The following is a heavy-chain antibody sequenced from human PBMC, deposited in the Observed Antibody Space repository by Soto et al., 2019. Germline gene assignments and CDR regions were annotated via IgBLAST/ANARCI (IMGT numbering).Heavy chain of an antibody. CDR1: GGTFSSYA. D-gene: IGHD4-17*01. Sequence: SVKVSCKSSGGTFSSYAISWVRQAPGQGLEWMGGIIPIFGTANYAQKFQGRVTITADESTSTAYMELSSLRSEDTAVYYCARGVFYGGNSYFDYWGQGTLVTVSS. CDR3: ARGVFYGGNSYFDY. J-gene: IGHJ4*02. CDR2: IIPIFGTA. V-gene: IGHV1-69*13.